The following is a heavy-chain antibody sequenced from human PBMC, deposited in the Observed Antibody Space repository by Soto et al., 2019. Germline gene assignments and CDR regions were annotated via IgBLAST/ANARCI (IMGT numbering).Heavy chain of an antibody. CDR1: GFTFTSSA. CDR2: IVVGSGNT. J-gene: IGHJ4*02. CDR3: AADTPYSSSSNFDY. Sequence: SVKVSCKASGFTFTSSAVQWVRQARGQRLEWIGWIVVGSGNTNYAQKFQERVTITRDMSTSTAYMELSSLRSEDTAVYYCAADTPYSSSSNFDYWGQGTLVTVYS. D-gene: IGHD6-6*01. V-gene: IGHV1-58*01.